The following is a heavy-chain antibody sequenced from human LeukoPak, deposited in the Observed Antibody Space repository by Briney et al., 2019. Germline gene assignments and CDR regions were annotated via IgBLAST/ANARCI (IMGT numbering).Heavy chain of an antibody. CDR1: GGSISSSNW. V-gene: IGHV4-4*02. J-gene: IGHJ5*02. CDR2: IYHSGST. Sequence: SGTLSLTCAVSGGSISSSNWWSWVRQPPGKGLEWIGEIYHSGSTNYNPSLKSRVTISVDKSKNQFSLKLSSVAAAGTAVYYCAREVRIAVAGTIVRFDPWGQGTLVTVSS. CDR3: AREVRIAVAGTIVRFDP. D-gene: IGHD6-19*01.